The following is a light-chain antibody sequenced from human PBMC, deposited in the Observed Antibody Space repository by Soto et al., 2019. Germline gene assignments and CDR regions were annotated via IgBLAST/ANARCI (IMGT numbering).Light chain of an antibody. CDR2: EVN. CDR3: TSYAGSLWV. CDR1: SSDVGGYNY. V-gene: IGLV2-8*01. J-gene: IGLJ3*02. Sequence: QSALTQPPSASGSPGQSLTISCTGTSSDVGGYNYVSWYQQHPGKVPKLMIYEVNKRPSGVPDRFSGSKSGNTASLTVSGLQAEDEADYYCTSYAGSLWVFGGGTKLTVL.